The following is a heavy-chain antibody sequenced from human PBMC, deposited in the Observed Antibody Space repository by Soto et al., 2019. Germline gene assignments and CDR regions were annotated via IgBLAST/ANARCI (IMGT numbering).Heavy chain of an antibody. J-gene: IGHJ4*02. Sequence: QVQLVESGGGVVQPGRSPRLSCAVSGFTVTSYGMHWVRQAPGKGLEWVAVISRDGGTKFYADSVKGRFTISKDSSRNTLFLETNSLRDDDMAVYYCTGEVASGYWGQGALVTVSS. D-gene: IGHD2-8*02. CDR1: GFTVTSYG. CDR2: ISRDGGTK. CDR3: TGEVASGY. V-gene: IGHV3-30*03.